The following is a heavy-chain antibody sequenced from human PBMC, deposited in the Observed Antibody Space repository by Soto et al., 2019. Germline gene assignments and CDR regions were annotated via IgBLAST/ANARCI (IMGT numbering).Heavy chain of an antibody. CDR2: IWYDGSNK. CDR3: ARDGGSGWYWYFDY. Sequence: QVQLVESGGGVVQPGRSLRLSCAASGFTFSSYGMHWVRQAPGKGLEWVAVIWYDGSNKYYADSVKGRFTISRDNSKNPLYLQMNSLRAEDTAVYYCARDGGSGWYWYFDYWGQGTLVTVSS. J-gene: IGHJ4*02. V-gene: IGHV3-33*01. CDR1: GFTFSSYG. D-gene: IGHD6-19*01.